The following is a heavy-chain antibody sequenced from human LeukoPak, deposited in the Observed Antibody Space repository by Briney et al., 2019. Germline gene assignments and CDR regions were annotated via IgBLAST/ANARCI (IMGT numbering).Heavy chain of an antibody. CDR1: GGTFSSYA. CDR3: ARVVCSSTSCYLSWFDP. CDR2: IIPIFGTA. V-gene: IGHV1-69*13. Sequence: ASVKVSCKASGGTFSSYAISWVRQAPGQGLEWMGGIIPIFGTANYAQKFQGRVTITADESTSTAYMELSSLRSEDTAVYYCARVVCSSTSCYLSWFDPWGQGTLVTVSS. D-gene: IGHD2-2*01. J-gene: IGHJ5*02.